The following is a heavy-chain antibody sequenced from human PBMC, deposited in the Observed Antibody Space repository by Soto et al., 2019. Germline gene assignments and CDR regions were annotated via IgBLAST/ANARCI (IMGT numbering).Heavy chain of an antibody. Sequence: QVQLQESGPGLVKPSQTLSLTCTVSGGSISSTGYFWTWIRQHPGKGLEWIGYIFYSGSTFHNPSLQSRVTISVETTKNQFALELSALTAADTAVYYCAREAGSGDYFDYWGQGTLVTVSS. J-gene: IGHJ4*02. D-gene: IGHD1-26*01. CDR3: AREAGSGDYFDY. CDR2: IFYSGST. CDR1: GGSISSTGYF. V-gene: IGHV4-31*03.